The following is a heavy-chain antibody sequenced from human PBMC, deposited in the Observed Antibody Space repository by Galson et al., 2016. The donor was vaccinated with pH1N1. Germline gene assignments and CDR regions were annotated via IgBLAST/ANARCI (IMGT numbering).Heavy chain of an antibody. Sequence: SLRLSCAASGFTFSNYLMSWVRQAPGKGLEWVANIKQDGSETHYVDSVKGRFTISRDNAKNSLYLQMGSLRAEDTAVYYCVRDHDFGDSDPSHYYRGLDAWGQGTTVTVSS. CDR2: IKQDGSET. D-gene: IGHD4-17*01. CDR3: VRDHDFGDSDPSHYYRGLDA. J-gene: IGHJ6*02. V-gene: IGHV3-7*01. CDR1: GFTFSNYL.